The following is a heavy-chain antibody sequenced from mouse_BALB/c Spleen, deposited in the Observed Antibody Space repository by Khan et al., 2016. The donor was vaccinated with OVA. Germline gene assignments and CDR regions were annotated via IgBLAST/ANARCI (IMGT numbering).Heavy chain of an antibody. J-gene: IGHJ2*01. Sequence: QVQLQQSGPELVRPGVSVKISCKGSGYTFTDYTMHWVKQSHAKSLEWIGLISTYYGNADYNQKFKGKATMTVDKSSNTAYMELARMTSEDSGIYYWARVVEVLRGNVDYWGQGTTLTVAS. CDR1: GYTFTDYT. V-gene: IGHV1S137*01. CDR3: ARVVEVLRGNVDY. CDR2: ISTYYGNA. D-gene: IGHD1-1*02.